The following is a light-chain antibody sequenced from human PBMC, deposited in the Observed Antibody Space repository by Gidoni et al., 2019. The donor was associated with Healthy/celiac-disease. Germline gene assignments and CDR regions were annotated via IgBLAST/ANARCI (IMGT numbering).Light chain of an antibody. CDR2: DDS. Sequence: SSVLTQPPSVSVAPGQTARITCGGNNIGSKSVHLYQQKPGQAPVLVVYDDSDRPSGIPERFSGSNSGNTATLTISRVEAGDEADYYCQVWDSSSDHVVFGGGTKLTVL. J-gene: IGLJ2*01. CDR1: NIGSKS. CDR3: QVWDSSSDHVV. V-gene: IGLV3-21*02.